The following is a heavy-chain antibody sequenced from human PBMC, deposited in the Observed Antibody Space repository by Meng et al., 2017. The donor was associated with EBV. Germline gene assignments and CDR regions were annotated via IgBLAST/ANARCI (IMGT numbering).Heavy chain of an antibody. Sequence: VHLQESGPGRGTPSESLSLTSTRSGASGSGGTYHWSWFRQPPGKELEWIGYIYDGGTTIYNPSLNSRVTILVDASKNQFSLKLSSVTTADTAVYYCAKSRSSTPGVVDYWGQGTLVTVSS. J-gene: IGHJ4*02. CDR2: IYDGGTT. CDR1: GASGSGGTYH. V-gene: IGHV4-61*01. CDR3: AKSRSSTPGVVDY. D-gene: IGHD3-10*01.